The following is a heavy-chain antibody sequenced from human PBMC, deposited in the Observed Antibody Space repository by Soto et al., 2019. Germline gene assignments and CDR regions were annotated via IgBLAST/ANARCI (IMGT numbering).Heavy chain of an antibody. CDR1: GGTFSSYA. CDR3: AREPAGPDNWFNP. CDR2: IIPIFGTA. J-gene: IGHJ5*02. D-gene: IGHD2-2*01. Sequence: VASVKVSCKASGGTFSSYAISWVRQAPGQEPEWMGGIIPIFGTANYAQKFQGRVTVTADKSTSTAYMELSSLRSEDTAVYYCAREPAGPDNWFNPWGQGTLVTVCS. V-gene: IGHV1-69*06.